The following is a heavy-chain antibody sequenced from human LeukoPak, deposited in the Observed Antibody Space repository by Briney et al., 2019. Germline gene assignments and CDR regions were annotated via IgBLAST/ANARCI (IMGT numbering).Heavy chain of an antibody. CDR2: IYYSGST. Sequence: PSETLSLTCTVSGGSISSYYWSWIRQPPGKGLEWIGYIYYSGSTNYNPSLKSRVTISVDTSKNQFSLKLSSATAADTAVYYCARQDVYSSSWTDYYYYMDVWGKGTTVTVSS. D-gene: IGHD6-13*01. V-gene: IGHV4-59*08. J-gene: IGHJ6*03. CDR1: GGSISSYY. CDR3: ARQDVYSSSWTDYYYYMDV.